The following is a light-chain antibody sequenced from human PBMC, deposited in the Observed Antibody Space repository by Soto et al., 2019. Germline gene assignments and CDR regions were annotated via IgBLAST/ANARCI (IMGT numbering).Light chain of an antibody. Sequence: DIQLTQSPSSLSASVGDRVTITCRVSQGSSSYLNWYRQKPGKVPKLLIYSASNLQSGVPSRFSGSGSGTDFTLTISSLQPEDVATYYGQRTYKAGTFVQGTKVEIK. J-gene: IGKJ1*01. V-gene: IGKV1-27*01. CDR1: QGSSSY. CDR2: SAS. CDR3: QRTYKAGT.